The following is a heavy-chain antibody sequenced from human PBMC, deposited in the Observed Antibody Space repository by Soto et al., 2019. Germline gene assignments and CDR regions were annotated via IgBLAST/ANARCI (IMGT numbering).Heavy chain of an antibody. CDR2: IIPILGIA. V-gene: IGHV1-69*02. D-gene: IGHD2-21*01. Sequence: QVQLVQSGAEVKKPGSSVKVSCKDSGGTFSTYSMFWVRQAPGQGLEWMGRIIPILGIANYAQKFQGRVTITAEKSTSTAYMELSSLRSEDTALYYCTIGSWSGEVFDIWGQGTMVTVSS. CDR1: GGTFSTYS. J-gene: IGHJ3*02. CDR3: TIGSWSGEVFDI.